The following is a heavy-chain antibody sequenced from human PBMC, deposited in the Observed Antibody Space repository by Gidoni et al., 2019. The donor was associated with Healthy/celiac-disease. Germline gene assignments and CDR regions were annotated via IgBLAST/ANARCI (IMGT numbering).Heavy chain of an antibody. J-gene: IGHJ4*02. D-gene: IGHD3-16*02. CDR2: ISYDGSNK. Sequence: QVQLVESGGGVVQPGRSLRLSCSASGFTFSSYAMHWVRQAPGKGLEWVAVISYDGSNKYYADSVKGRFTISRDNSKNTLYLQMNSLRAEDTAVYYCARVGKIMITFGGVIVDYWGQGTLVTVSS. CDR3: ARVGKIMITFGGVIVDY. CDR1: GFTFSSYA. V-gene: IGHV3-30-3*01.